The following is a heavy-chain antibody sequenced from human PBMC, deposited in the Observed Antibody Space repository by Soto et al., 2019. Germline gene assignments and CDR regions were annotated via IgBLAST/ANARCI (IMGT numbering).Heavy chain of an antibody. CDR3: ARVLVRFLEWSTLTHYYYYGMDV. Sequence: QVRLVQSGAEVKKPGASVKVSCKASGYTFTSYGISWVRQAPGQGLEWMGWISAYNGNTNYAQKLQGRVTMTTDTSTSTAYMELRSLRSDDTAVYYCARVLVRFLEWSTLTHYYYYGMDVWGQGTTVTVSS. D-gene: IGHD3-3*01. V-gene: IGHV1-18*01. CDR1: GYTFTSYG. CDR2: ISAYNGNT. J-gene: IGHJ6*02.